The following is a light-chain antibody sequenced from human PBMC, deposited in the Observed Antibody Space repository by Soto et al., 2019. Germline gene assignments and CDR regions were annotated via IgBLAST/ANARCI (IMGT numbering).Light chain of an antibody. CDR3: HQYGSSPLT. Sequence: EIVLTQSPGTLSLSPGERATLSCRASQSISSSALAWYQQKPGQAPRLLIYRASRRATGIPDRFSGSGSGTDFALTISRLEPEDFAVYYCHQYGSSPLTFGGGTKVEIK. V-gene: IGKV3-20*01. CDR1: QSISSSA. CDR2: RAS. J-gene: IGKJ4*01.